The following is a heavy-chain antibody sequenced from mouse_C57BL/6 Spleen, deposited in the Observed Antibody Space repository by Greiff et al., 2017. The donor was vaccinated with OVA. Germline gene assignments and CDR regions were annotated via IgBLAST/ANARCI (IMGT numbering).Heavy chain of an antibody. CDR3: ARQVPWYFDV. J-gene: IGHJ1*03. Sequence: VKLLQPGAELVMPGASVKLSFTSYWMHWVKQRPGQGLEWIGEIDPSDSYTNYNQKFKGKSTLTVDKSSSTAYMQLSSLTSEDSAVYYCARQVPWYFDVWGTGTTVTVSS. CDR2: IDPSDSYT. CDR1: TSYW. V-gene: IGHV1-69*01.